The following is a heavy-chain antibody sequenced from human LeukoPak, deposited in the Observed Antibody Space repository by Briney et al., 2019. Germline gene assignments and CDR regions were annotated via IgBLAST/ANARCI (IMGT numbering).Heavy chain of an antibody. V-gene: IGHV4-34*01. J-gene: IGHJ4*02. D-gene: IGHD4-17*01. CDR3: ARIDYGDRRIDY. CDR2: INHSGTT. CDR1: GGSFSGYS. Sequence: SETLSLTCAVYGGSFSGYSWTWIRQPPGKGLEWIGEINHSGTTDYNPSLQSRVTISVDTSKNQFSLKLSSVTAADTAVYYCARIDYGDRRIDYWGQGTLVTVSS.